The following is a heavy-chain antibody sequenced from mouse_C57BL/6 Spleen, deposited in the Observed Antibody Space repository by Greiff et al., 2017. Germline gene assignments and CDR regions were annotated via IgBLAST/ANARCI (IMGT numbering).Heavy chain of an antibody. CDR1: GYSFTDYN. CDR2: INPNYGTT. J-gene: IGHJ3*01. Sequence: EVKLQESGPELVKPGASVKISCKASGYSFTDYNMNWVKQSNGKSLEWIGVINPNYGTTSYNQKFKGKATLTVDQSSSTAYMQLNSLTSEDSAVYYCAREEAGTSQIFAYWGQGTLVTVSA. CDR3: AREEAGTSQIFAY. D-gene: IGHD4-1*01. V-gene: IGHV1-39*01.